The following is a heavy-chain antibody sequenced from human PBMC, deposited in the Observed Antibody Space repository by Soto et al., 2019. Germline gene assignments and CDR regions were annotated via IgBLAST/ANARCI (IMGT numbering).Heavy chain of an antibody. Sequence: SEALSVTCTVSGGSVSSGSYYWSWIRQPPGKGLEWIGYIYYSGSTNYNPSLKSRVTISVDTSKNQFSLKLSSVTAADTAVYYCAREVVVVPALTYYYGMDVWGQGTTVTVSS. D-gene: IGHD2-2*01. CDR2: IYYSGST. CDR1: GGSVSSGSYY. J-gene: IGHJ6*02. V-gene: IGHV4-61*01. CDR3: AREVVVVPALTYYYGMDV.